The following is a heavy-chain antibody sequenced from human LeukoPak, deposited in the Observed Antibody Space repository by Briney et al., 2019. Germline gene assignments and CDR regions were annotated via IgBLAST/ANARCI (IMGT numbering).Heavy chain of an antibody. CDR2: TSSSDAGT. V-gene: IGHV3-23*01. Sequence: GGSLRLSCAAFGFPLSSYAMSWVRQAPGKGLEWVSATSSSDAGTYHADSVRGRFTISRDNSKNTLYLQMNRLRVEDAAVYYCAKDGAASGNWLDPWGQGILVTVSS. D-gene: IGHD3-10*01. J-gene: IGHJ5*02. CDR1: GFPLSSYA. CDR3: AKDGAASGNWLDP.